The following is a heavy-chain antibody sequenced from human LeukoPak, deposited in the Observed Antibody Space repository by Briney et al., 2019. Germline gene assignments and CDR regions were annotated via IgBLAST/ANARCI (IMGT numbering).Heavy chain of an antibody. J-gene: IGHJ4*02. V-gene: IGHV1-8*02. CDR1: GYTFTSYG. D-gene: IGHD3-10*01. CDR2: MNPNSGNT. CDR3: ARGRTPGDFDY. Sequence: ASVKVSCKASGYTFTSYGISWVRQAPGQGLEWTGWMNPNSGNTGYAQKFQGRVTMTRNTSISTAYMELSSLRSEDTAVYYCARGRTPGDFDYWGQGTLVTVSS.